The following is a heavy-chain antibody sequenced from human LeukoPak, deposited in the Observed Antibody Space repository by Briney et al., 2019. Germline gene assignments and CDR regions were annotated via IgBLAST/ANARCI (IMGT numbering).Heavy chain of an antibody. V-gene: IGHV3-23*01. Sequence: GGSLRLSCAASGFSVSSYAMSWARQAPVKGLEWVSAISGDGTRTYYADSVKGRFTISRDNSKNTLYLEMSSLRVEGTAIYYCAKWPEGAMDYFDYWGQGTLVTVSS. CDR1: GFSVSSYA. J-gene: IGHJ4*02. D-gene: IGHD3-16*01. CDR2: ISGDGTRT. CDR3: AKWPEGAMDYFDY.